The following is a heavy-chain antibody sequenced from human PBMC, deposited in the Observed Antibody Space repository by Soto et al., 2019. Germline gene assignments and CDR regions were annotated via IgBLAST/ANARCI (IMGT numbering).Heavy chain of an antibody. J-gene: IGHJ6*02. V-gene: IGHV1-2*04. Sequence: ASVKVSCKASGYTFTGYYMHWVRQAPGQGLEWMGWINPNSGDTNYAQKFQGWVTMTRDTSISTAYMELSRLRSDDTAVYYCARSARDLDIVVVPAAIRGYGMDVWGQGTTVTVSS. CDR3: ARSARDLDIVVVPAAIRGYGMDV. CDR2: INPNSGDT. CDR1: GYTFTGYY. D-gene: IGHD2-2*01.